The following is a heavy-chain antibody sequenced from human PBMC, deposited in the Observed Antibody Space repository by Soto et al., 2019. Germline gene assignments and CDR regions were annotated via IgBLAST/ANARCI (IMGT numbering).Heavy chain of an antibody. Sequence: EVQLVQSGAEVKKPGESLKISCKGSGYSFTSYWIGWVRQMPGKGLEWMGIIYPGDSDTRYSPSCQGKGTISAAKSISTASLQWSSLKGSDTAMYYCARHTDIWQRGSAAMVTWGQGTLVTVSS. V-gene: IGHV5-51*01. CDR2: IYPGDSDT. CDR3: ARHTDIWQRGSAAMVT. D-gene: IGHD5-18*01. J-gene: IGHJ5*02. CDR1: GYSFTSYW.